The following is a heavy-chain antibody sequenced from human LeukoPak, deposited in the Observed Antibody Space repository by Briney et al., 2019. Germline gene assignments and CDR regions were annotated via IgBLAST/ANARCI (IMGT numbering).Heavy chain of an antibody. Sequence: GRSLRLSCAASGFTVSNNYMSWVRQAPGKGLEWVSVIYIGGRTYYADSVKGRFTISRDNSKHTLYLQMNSLRPEDTAVYYCARGGGVQYYFDYWGQGTLVTVSS. CDR3: ARGGGVQYYFDY. J-gene: IGHJ4*02. CDR2: IYIGGRT. V-gene: IGHV3-53*01. CDR1: GFTVSNNY. D-gene: IGHD2-8*02.